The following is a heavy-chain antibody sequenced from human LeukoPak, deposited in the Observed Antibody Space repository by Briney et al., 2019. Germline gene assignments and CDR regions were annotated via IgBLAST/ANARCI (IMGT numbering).Heavy chain of an antibody. CDR3: ARGGAVYDYVWGGYRYPDY. D-gene: IGHD3-16*02. Sequence: SETLSLTCAVYGGSFSGYYWSWIRQPPGKGLERIGEINHSGSTNYNPSLKSRVTISVDTSKNQFSLKLSSVTAADTAVYYCARGGAVYDYVWGGYRYPDYWGQGTLVTVSS. V-gene: IGHV4-34*01. J-gene: IGHJ4*02. CDR2: INHSGST. CDR1: GGSFSGYY.